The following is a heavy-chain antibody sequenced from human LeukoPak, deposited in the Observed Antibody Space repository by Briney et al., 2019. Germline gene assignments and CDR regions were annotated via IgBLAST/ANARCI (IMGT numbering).Heavy chain of an antibody. CDR3: AREGGALRLRSSTYYYYYMDV. D-gene: IGHD2-15*01. Sequence: ASVKVSCKASGYTFTSYDINWVRQATGQGLEWMGWMNPNSGNTGYAQKFQGRVTITRNTSISTAYMELSSLRSEDTAVYYCAREGGALRLRSSTYYYYYMDVWGKGTTVTVSS. J-gene: IGHJ6*03. CDR1: GYTFTSYD. V-gene: IGHV1-8*03. CDR2: MNPNSGNT.